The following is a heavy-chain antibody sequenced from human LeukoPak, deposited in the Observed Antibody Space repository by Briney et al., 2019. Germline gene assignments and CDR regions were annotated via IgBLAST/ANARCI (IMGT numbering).Heavy chain of an antibody. CDR3: AKERPGGSYLYYFDY. J-gene: IGHJ4*02. Sequence: PGGSLRLSCVASGFTFSSYALTWVRQAPGEGLEWVSGISGSGGSTYHADSVKGRFTISRENSKNTVYLQMNSLRPEDTAVYYCAKERPGGSYLYYFDYWGQGTLVTVSS. V-gene: IGHV3-23*01. CDR1: GFTFSSYA. D-gene: IGHD1-26*01. CDR2: ISGSGGST.